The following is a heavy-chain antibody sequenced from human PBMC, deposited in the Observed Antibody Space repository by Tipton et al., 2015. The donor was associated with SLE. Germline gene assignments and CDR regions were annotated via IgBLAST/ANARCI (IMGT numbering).Heavy chain of an antibody. CDR2: IWFDGTYK. J-gene: IGHJ6*03. CDR1: GFSFGNFG. V-gene: IGHV3-30*18. CDR3: AKDVMYDGYYYYYMDV. Sequence: SLRLSCEASGFSFGNFGMHWVRQAPGKGLEWVAVIWFDGTYKYYGDSVKGRFTISRDNSKNTLYLQMTSLRAEDTAIYYCAKDVMYDGYYYYYMDVWGKGTMVTVSS. D-gene: IGHD2-8*01.